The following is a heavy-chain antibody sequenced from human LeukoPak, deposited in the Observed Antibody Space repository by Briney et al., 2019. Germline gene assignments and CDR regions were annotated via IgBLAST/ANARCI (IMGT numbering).Heavy chain of an antibody. CDR2: IWYDGSNK. Sequence: PGGSLRLSCAAPGFTFSSYGMHWVRQAPGKGLEWVAVIWYDGSNKYYADSVKGRFTISRDNSKNTLYLQMNSLRAEDTAVYYCAKARSAVAGDFDYWGQGTLVTVSS. V-gene: IGHV3-30*02. CDR3: AKARSAVAGDFDY. J-gene: IGHJ4*02. CDR1: GFTFSSYG. D-gene: IGHD6-19*01.